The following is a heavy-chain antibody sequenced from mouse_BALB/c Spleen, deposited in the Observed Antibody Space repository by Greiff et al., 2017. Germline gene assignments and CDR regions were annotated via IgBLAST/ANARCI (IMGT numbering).Heavy chain of an antibody. CDR2: ISSGGSYT. J-gene: IGHJ2*01. Sequence: DVKLVESGGGLVKPGGSLKLSCAASGFTFSSYTMSWVRQTPEKRLEWVATISSGGSYTYYPDSVKGRFTISRDNAKNTLYLQMSSLKSEDTAMYYCTRDRDGYSYYFDYWGQGTTLTVAS. CDR1: GFTFSSYT. V-gene: IGHV5-6-4*01. D-gene: IGHD2-3*01. CDR3: TRDRDGYSYYFDY.